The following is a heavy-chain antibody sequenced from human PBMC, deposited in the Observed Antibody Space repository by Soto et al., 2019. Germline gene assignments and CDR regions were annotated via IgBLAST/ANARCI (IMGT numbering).Heavy chain of an antibody. CDR1: GGSISSGGYS. CDR3: ARRITIFGVASDNWFDP. J-gene: IGHJ5*02. V-gene: IGHV4-30-2*01. D-gene: IGHD3-3*01. Sequence: KPSETLSLTCAVSGGSISSGGYSWSWIRQPPGKGLEWIGYIYHSGSTYYNPSLKSRVTISVDRSKNQFSLKLSSVTAADTAVYYCARRITIFGVASDNWFDPWGQGTLVTVSS. CDR2: IYHSGST.